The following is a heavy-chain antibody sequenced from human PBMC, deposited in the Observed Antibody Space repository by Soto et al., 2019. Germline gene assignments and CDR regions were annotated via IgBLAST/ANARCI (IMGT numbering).Heavy chain of an antibody. CDR1: GFTFSSYA. D-gene: IGHD2-2*01. J-gene: IGHJ4*02. CDR3: ARWRDHCSSTSCYYFDY. CDR2: ISYDGSNK. Sequence: PVGSLRLSCAASGFTFSSYAMHWVRQAPGKGLEWVAVISYDGSNKYYADSVKGRFTISRDNSKNTLYLQMNSLRAEDTAVYYCARWRDHCSSTSCYYFDYWGQGTLVTVSS. V-gene: IGHV3-30-3*01.